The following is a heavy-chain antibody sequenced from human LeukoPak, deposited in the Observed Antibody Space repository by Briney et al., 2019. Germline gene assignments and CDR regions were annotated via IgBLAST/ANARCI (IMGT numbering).Heavy chain of an antibody. CDR2: IYYSGST. V-gene: IGHV4-39*01. CDR1: GGSISSSSYY. Sequence: SETLSLTCTVSGGSISSSSYYWGWVRQPPGKGLEWIGSIYYSGSTYYNPSLKSRVTISVDTSKNQFSLKLSSVTAADTAVYYCARHLESFDYGEHVNWFDPWGQGTLVTVSS. CDR3: ARHLESFDYGEHVNWFDP. D-gene: IGHD4-17*01. J-gene: IGHJ5*02.